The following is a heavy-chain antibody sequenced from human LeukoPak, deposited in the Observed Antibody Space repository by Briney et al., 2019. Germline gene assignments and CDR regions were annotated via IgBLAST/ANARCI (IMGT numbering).Heavy chain of an antibody. Sequence: SETLSLTCTVSGGSISSSSYYWGWIRQPPGKGLEWIGSIYYSGSTYYNPSLKSRVTISVDTSKNQFSLKLSSVTAADTAVYYCARTGSLRPLDYWGQGTLVTVSS. CDR3: ARTGSLRPLDY. J-gene: IGHJ4*02. CDR2: IYYSGST. D-gene: IGHD5-12*01. CDR1: GGSISSSSYY. V-gene: IGHV4-39*07.